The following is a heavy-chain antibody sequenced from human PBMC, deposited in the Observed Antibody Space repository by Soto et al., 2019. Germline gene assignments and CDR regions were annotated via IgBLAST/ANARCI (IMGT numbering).Heavy chain of an antibody. CDR1: GGTFSSYA. V-gene: IGHV1-69*06. D-gene: IGHD3-22*01. CDR3: ARATSTYYYDSSGYYYGGWFDP. Sequence: QVQLVQSGAEVKKPGSSVKVSCKASGGTFSSYAISWVRQAPGQGLEWMGGIIPIFGTANYAQKFQGRVTITADKSTSTAYMDLSSLRSEDTAVYYCARATSTYYYDSSGYYYGGWFDPWGQGTLVTVSS. CDR2: IIPIFGTA. J-gene: IGHJ5*02.